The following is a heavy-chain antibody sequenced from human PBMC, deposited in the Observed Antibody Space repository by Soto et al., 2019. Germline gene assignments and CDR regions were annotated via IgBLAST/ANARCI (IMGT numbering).Heavy chain of an antibody. CDR3: ARNSQFYYSGVDV. J-gene: IGHJ6*02. V-gene: IGHV1-8*01. Sequence: QVQLVQSGAEVKKPGASVKVSCKASGYTFTSYDINWVRQATGQGLEWMGWMNTNNGNTGFAQKFQGRVTMTRSSSITTALMELSSLTSEDTAVYFCARNSQFYYSGVDVWGQGTGVTVSS. CDR1: GYTFTSYD. CDR2: MNTNNGNT.